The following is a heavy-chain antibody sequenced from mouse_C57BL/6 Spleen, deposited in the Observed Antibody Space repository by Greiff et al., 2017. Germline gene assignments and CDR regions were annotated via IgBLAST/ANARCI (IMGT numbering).Heavy chain of an antibody. CDR3: AREWYFDV. Sequence: EVQLQESGPGLVKPSQSLSLTCSVTGYSITSGYYWNWIRQFPGNKLEWMGYISYDGSNNYNPSLKNRISITRDTSKNQFFLKLNSVTTEDTATYYCAREWYFDVWGTGTTVTVAS. CDR2: ISYDGSN. V-gene: IGHV3-6*01. CDR1: GYSITSGYY. J-gene: IGHJ1*03.